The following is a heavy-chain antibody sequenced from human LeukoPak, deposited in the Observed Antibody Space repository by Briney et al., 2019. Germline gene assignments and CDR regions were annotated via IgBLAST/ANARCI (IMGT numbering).Heavy chain of an antibody. V-gene: IGHV4-34*01. CDR2: INHSGST. CDR1: GGSFSGYY. D-gene: IGHD3-10*01. CDR3: ARTMIRGVINSFDP. J-gene: IGHJ5*02. Sequence: SETLSLTCAVSGGSFSGYYWSWIRQPPGKGLEWIGEINHSGSTNYNPSLKSRVTISVDTSKNQFSLKLSSVTAADTAVYYCARTMIRGVINSFDPWGQGTLVTVSS.